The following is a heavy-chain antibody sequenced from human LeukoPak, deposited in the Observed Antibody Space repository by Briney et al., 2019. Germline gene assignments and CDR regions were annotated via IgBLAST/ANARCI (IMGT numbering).Heavy chain of an antibody. J-gene: IGHJ6*02. V-gene: IGHV1-69*02. D-gene: IGHD6-13*01. Sequence: SVKVSCKASGGTFSSYTISWVRQAPGQGLEWMGRIIPILGIANYAQKFQGRVTITADKSTSTAYMELSSLRSEDTAVYYCAAAAGAAGGYYGMDVWGQGTTVTVSS. CDR3: AAAAGAAGGYYGMDV. CDR2: IIPILGIA. CDR1: GGTFSSYT.